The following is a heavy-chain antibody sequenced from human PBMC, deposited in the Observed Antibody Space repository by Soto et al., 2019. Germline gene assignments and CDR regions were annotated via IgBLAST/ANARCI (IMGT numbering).Heavy chain of an antibody. CDR1: GFTFDDYA. Sequence: EVQLVESGGGLVQPGRSLRLSCAASGFTFDDYAMHWVRQAPGKGLEWVSGISWNSGSIGYADSVKGRFTISRDNAKNSLYLQMNSLGAEDPALYYWAKGGGGYWGQGTLVTVSS. D-gene: IGHD3-16*01. V-gene: IGHV3-9*01. J-gene: IGHJ4*02. CDR3: AKGGGGY. CDR2: ISWNSGSI.